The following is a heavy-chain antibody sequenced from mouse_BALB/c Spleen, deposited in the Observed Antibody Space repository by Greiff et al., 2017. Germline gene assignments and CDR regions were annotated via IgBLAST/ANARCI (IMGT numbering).Heavy chain of an antibody. CDR3: TRVANLAGTKYFDY. CDR1: GYTFTSYW. J-gene: IGHJ2*01. V-gene: IGHV1-5*01. D-gene: IGHD4-1*01. CDR2: IYPGNSDT. Sequence: EVQLQQSGTVLARPGASVKMSCKASGYTFTSYWMHWVKQRPGQGLEWIGAIYPGNSDTSYNQKFKGKAKLTAVTSTSTAYMELSSLTNEDSAVYYCTRVANLAGTKYFDYWGQGTTLTVSS.